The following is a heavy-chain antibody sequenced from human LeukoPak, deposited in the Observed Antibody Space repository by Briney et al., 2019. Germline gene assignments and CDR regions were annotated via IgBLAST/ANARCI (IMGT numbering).Heavy chain of an antibody. J-gene: IGHJ3*02. CDR1: GGSFSGYY. CDR2: INHSGST. Sequence: SETLSLTCAVYGGSFSGYYWSWIRQPPGKGLEWIGEINHSGSTNYNPSLKSRLTISVDTSKNQFSLQLSSVTAADTAVYYCAREYTLPGAFDIWGQGTMVTVSS. V-gene: IGHV4-34*01. CDR3: AREYTLPGAFDI. D-gene: IGHD5-18*01.